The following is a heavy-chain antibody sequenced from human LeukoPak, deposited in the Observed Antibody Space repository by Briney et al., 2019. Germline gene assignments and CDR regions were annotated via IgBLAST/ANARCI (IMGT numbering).Heavy chain of an antibody. D-gene: IGHD3-10*01. Sequence: ASVKVSCKASGYTFTSYGISWVRQAPGQGLEWMGWISAYNGNTNYAQKLQGRVTMTTDTSTSTAYMELRSLRSDDTAVYYCARVPLTMVRGVIIAHFDYWGQGTLVTVSS. J-gene: IGHJ4*02. CDR1: GYTFTSYG. CDR2: ISAYNGNT. V-gene: IGHV1-18*01. CDR3: ARVPLTMVRGVIIAHFDY.